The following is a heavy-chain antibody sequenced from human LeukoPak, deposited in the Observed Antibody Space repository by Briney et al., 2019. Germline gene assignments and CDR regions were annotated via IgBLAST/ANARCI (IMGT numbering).Heavy chain of an antibody. CDR1: GGSISSSSYY. Sequence: PSETLSLTCTVSGGSISSSSYYWGWIRQPPGKGLEWIGSIYYSGSTYYNPSLESRVTISVDTSKNQFSLKLSSVTAADTAVYYCPLTVGDYFDYWGQGTLVTVSS. CDR2: IYYSGST. J-gene: IGHJ4*02. CDR3: PLTVGDYFDY. D-gene: IGHD2-15*01. V-gene: IGHV4-39*01.